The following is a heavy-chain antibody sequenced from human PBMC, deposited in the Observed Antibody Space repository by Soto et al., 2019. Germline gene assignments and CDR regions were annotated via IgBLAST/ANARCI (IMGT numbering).Heavy chain of an antibody. V-gene: IGHV3-30*18. J-gene: IGHJ4*02. Sequence: GGSMRLSCAASGFTFSSYGMHWVRPAPGKGMEWVAVIPYDGSNKYYADSVKGRFTIARDNSKNTLYLQINSLRAEDTAVYYWAKPDCSSTSCPLDYWGQGTLVTVSS. CDR1: GFTFSSYG. D-gene: IGHD2-2*01. CDR2: IPYDGSNK. CDR3: AKPDCSSTSCPLDY.